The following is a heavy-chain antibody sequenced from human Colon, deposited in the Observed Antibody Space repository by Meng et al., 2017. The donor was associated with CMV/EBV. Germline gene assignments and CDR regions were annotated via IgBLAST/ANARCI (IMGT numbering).Heavy chain of an antibody. J-gene: IGHJ6*02. Sequence: SVKVSCKASGGTFSSYAISWVRRAPGQGLEWMGGIIPIFGTANYAQKFQGRVTITTDESTSTAYMELSSLRSEDTAVYYCAGGDHRGFWSGYRLGYYNGMDVWGQGTTVTVSS. V-gene: IGHV1-69*05. CDR1: GGTFSSYA. CDR2: IIPIFGTA. D-gene: IGHD3-3*01. CDR3: AGGDHRGFWSGYRLGYYNGMDV.